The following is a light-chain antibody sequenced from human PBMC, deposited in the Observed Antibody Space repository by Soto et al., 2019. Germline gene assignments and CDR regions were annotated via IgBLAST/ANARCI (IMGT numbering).Light chain of an antibody. J-gene: IGKJ4*01. CDR3: QQRSSWPLT. CDR2: DAS. Sequence: IVLTQSPATLSLSPGERATLSCRASQSISSYLAWYQQKPGQAPRLLIYDASNRATGLPARFSGRGSGTDFTLTISSLEPEDFVVYYCQQRSSWPLTFGGGTKVDIK. CDR1: QSISSY. V-gene: IGKV3-11*01.